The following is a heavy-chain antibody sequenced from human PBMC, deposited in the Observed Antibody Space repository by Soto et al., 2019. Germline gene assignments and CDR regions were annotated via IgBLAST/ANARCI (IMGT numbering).Heavy chain of an antibody. V-gene: IGHV4-38-2*02. CDR2: IYHSGST. J-gene: IGHJ5*02. Sequence: SETLSLSCAVSGYSIRSGYYWGWIRQPPGKGLEWIGSIYHSGSTYYNPSLKSRVTISVDTSKNQFSLKLSSVTAADTAVYYCARDGFLEWLLYGEVSANWFDPWGQGTLVTVSS. CDR3: ARDGFLEWLLYGEVSANWFDP. D-gene: IGHD3-3*01. CDR1: GYSIRSGYY.